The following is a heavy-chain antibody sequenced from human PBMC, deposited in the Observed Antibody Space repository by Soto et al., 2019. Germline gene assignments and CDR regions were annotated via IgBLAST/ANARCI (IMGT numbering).Heavy chain of an antibody. Sequence: ASVKVSCKASGYTFTSYDIIWVRQATGQGLEWMGWMNPSTGNTDSAEKFQGRLTMTRNTSISTVYMELSSLRSEDTAVYYCAGGKRKVLRYFDWLFTNFDYWGQGTLVTVSS. D-gene: IGHD3-9*01. CDR2: MNPSTGNT. CDR3: AGGKRKVLRYFDWLFTNFDY. J-gene: IGHJ4*02. V-gene: IGHV1-8*01. CDR1: GYTFTSYD.